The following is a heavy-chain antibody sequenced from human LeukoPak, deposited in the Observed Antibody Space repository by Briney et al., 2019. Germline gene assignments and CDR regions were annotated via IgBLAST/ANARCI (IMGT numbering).Heavy chain of an antibody. Sequence: ASVKVSCKASGYTFTSYGISWVRQAPGQGLEWMGWISAYNGNTNYAQKLQGRVNMTTDTSTSTAYMELRSLRSDDTAVYYCARAPPGDYYDILTGYCYWGQGTLVTVSS. J-gene: IGHJ4*02. V-gene: IGHV1-18*01. CDR3: ARAPPGDYYDILTGYCY. CDR1: GYTFTSYG. D-gene: IGHD3-9*01. CDR2: ISAYNGNT.